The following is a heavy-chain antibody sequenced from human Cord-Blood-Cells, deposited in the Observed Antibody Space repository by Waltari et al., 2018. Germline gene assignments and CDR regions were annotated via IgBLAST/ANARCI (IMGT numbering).Heavy chain of an antibody. CDR1: GGTFSSSA. CDR3: ARVVGGITGTTDAFDI. CDR2: INHSGST. D-gene: IGHD1-7*01. Sequence: QVQLVQSGAEVKKPGSSVKVSCKASGGTFSSSAISWLRQPPGKGLEWIGEINHSGSTNYNPSLKSRVTISVDTSKNQFSLKLSSVTAADTAVYYCARVVGGITGTTDAFDIWGQGTMVTVSS. J-gene: IGHJ3*02. V-gene: IGHV4-34*01.